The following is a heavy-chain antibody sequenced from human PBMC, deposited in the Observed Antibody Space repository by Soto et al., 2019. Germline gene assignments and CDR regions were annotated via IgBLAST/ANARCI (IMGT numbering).Heavy chain of an antibody. CDR1: GGSISSYY. D-gene: IGHD2-15*01. J-gene: IGHJ4*02. Sequence: ETLSLTCTVSGGSISSYYWSWIRQPPGKGLEWIGYIYYSGSTNYNPSLKSRVTISVDTSKNQFSLKLSSVTAADTAVYYCARMEGIYCSGGSCPSPFDYWGQGTLVTVSS. V-gene: IGHV4-59*08. CDR2: IYYSGST. CDR3: ARMEGIYCSGGSCPSPFDY.